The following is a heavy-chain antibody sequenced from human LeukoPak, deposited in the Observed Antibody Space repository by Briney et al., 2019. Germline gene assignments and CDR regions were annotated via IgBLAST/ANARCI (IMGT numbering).Heavy chain of an antibody. CDR1: GGSISSSSYY. J-gene: IGHJ4*02. CDR2: IYYSGST. D-gene: IGHD3-22*01. CDR3: ARHDYDSSGYYDY. Sequence: SETLSLTCTVSGGSISSSSYYWGWIRQPPGKGLEWIGSIYYSGSTYYNPSLKSRVTISVDTSKNQFSLKLSSVTAADTAVYYCARHDYDSSGYYDYWGQGTLVTVSS. V-gene: IGHV4-39*01.